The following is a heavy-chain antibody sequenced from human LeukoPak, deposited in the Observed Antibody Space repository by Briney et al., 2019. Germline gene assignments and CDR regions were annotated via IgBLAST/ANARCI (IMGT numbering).Heavy chain of an antibody. J-gene: IGHJ3*02. CDR2: IYYSGGT. CDR1: GGSNSSASYY. V-gene: IGHV4-39*01. Sequence: NPSETLSLTCTVSGGSNSSASYYWGWIRQPPGKGLELIGNIYYSGGTYYNPSLKSRVTISVDTSKNPFSLKVFSLTAADTAVYYCTRTLSGSSEAFDIWGQGTMVTVSS. CDR3: TRTLSGSSEAFDI. D-gene: IGHD1-26*01.